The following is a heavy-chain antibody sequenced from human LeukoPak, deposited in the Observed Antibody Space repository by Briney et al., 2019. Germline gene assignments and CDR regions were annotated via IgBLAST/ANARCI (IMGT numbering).Heavy chain of an antibody. J-gene: IGHJ6*03. CDR2: ISWNSGSI. CDR1: GFTFDDYA. D-gene: IGHD2-2*01. V-gene: IGHV3-9*01. Sequence: PGGSLRLSCAASGFTFDDYAMHWVRQAPGKGLEWVSGISWNSGSIGYADSVKGRFTISRDNAKNSLYLQMNSLRAEDTAVYYCAREREYQLLNLELLYYYYMDVWGKGTTVTVSS. CDR3: AREREYQLLNLELLYYYYMDV.